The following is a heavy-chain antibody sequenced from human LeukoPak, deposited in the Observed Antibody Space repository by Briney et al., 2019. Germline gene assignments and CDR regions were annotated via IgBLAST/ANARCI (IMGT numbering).Heavy chain of an antibody. V-gene: IGHV4-4*07. D-gene: IGHD3-16*02. CDR1: GGSISSYY. J-gene: IGHJ4*02. CDR3: ARAGDYVWGSYRFDY. CDR2: IYTSGST. Sequence: SETLSLTCTVSGGSISSYYWSWIRQPAGKGLEWIGRIYTSGSTDYNPSLKSRVTMSVDTSKNQFSLKLSSVTAADTAVYYCARAGDYVWGSYRFDYWGQGTLVTVSS.